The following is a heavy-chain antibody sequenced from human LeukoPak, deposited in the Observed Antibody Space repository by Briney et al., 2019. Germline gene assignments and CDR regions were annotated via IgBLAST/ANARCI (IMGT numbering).Heavy chain of an antibody. CDR1: GFTFSGYS. J-gene: IGHJ5*02. CDR2: ISGSSNYI. CDR3: ARDPTGRVMGCTGTKCYTVLRGDWFDP. Sequence: GGSLRLSCAATGFTFSGYSMNWVRQAPGKGLEWVAAISGSSNYIYYTDSVRGRFSISRDNAKNSVYLQMNSLRAEDTAVYYCARDPTGRVMGCTGTKCYTVLRGDWFDPWGQGTLVTVSS. V-gene: IGHV3-21*01. D-gene: IGHD2-2*02.